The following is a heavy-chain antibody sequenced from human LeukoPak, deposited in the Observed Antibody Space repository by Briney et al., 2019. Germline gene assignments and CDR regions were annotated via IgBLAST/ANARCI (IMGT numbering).Heavy chain of an antibody. Sequence: GESLKISCKGSGYSFTSYWIGWVRQMPGKGLEWMGIIYPGDSDTRYSPSFQGQVTISADKSISTAYLQWSSLKALDTAMYYCAGRFEAAGTKMSFDYWGQGTLVTVSS. CDR1: GYSFTSYW. V-gene: IGHV5-51*01. D-gene: IGHD6-13*01. CDR2: IYPGDSDT. CDR3: AGRFEAAGTKMSFDY. J-gene: IGHJ4*02.